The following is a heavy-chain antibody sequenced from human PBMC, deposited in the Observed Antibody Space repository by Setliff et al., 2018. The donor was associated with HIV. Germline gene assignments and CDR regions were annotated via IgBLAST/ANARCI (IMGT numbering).Heavy chain of an antibody. CDR2: ISAHNGRI. CDR3: ARGGGGYYYVGAVDI. CDR1: GYKFTGHH. D-gene: IGHD3-22*01. Sequence: ASVKVSCKASGYKFTGHHIQWMRQAPGQGLEWVGRISAHNGRINYAQKFQGRVTMTGNTSISTAYMELSSLRSEDTAVYYCARGGGGYYYVGAVDIWGQGTVVTVSS. J-gene: IGHJ3*02. V-gene: IGHV1-8*02.